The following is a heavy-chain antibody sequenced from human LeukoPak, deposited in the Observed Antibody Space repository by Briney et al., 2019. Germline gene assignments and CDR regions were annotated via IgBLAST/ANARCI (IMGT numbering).Heavy chain of an antibody. CDR2: ISSSSNYI. D-gene: IGHD6-25*01. J-gene: IGHJ4*02. CDR1: GFTFSSYD. V-gene: IGHV3-21*01. CDR3: ARGTLGAGGW. Sequence: PRGSLRLSCAASGFTFSSYDMNWVRQAPGKGLEWVSSISSSSNYIHYADSVKGRFTISRDNAKNSLYLQMNSLRAEDTAVYFCARGTLGAGGWWGQGTLVTVSS.